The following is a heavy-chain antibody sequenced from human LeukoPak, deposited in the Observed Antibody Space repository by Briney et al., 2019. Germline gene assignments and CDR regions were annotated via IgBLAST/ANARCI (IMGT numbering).Heavy chain of an antibody. J-gene: IGHJ3*02. CDR1: GGTFSSYA. CDR2: IIPIFGTA. V-gene: IGHV1-69*13. D-gene: IGHD3-10*01. Sequence: SVKVSCKASGGTFSSYAISWVRQAPGQGLEWMGGIIPIFGTANYAQKFQGRVTITADESTSTAYMELSSLRSEDTAVYYCAGTYNYGSGSYLGDAFDIWGQGTMVTVSS. CDR3: AGTYNYGSGSYLGDAFDI.